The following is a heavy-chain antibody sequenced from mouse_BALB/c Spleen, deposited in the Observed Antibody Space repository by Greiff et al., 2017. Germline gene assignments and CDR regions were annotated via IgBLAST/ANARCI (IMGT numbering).Heavy chain of an antibody. CDR1: GFTFSSFG. CDR2: ISSGSSTI. CDR3: ARWDTTALYYYAMDY. V-gene: IGHV5-17*02. Sequence: EVQLVESGGGLVQPGGSRKLSCAASGFTFSSFGMHWVRQAPEKGLEWVAYISSGSSTIYYADTVKGRFTISRDNPKNTLFLQMTSLRSEDTAMYYCARWDTTALYYYAMDYWGQGTSVTVSS. D-gene: IGHD1-2*01. J-gene: IGHJ4*01.